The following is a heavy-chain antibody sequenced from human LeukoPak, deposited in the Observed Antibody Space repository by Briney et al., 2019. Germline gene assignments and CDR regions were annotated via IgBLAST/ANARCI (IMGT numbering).Heavy chain of an antibody. CDR1: GGSISSGGYY. J-gene: IGHJ6*03. CDR3: ARVMVAFGAYYYMDV. V-gene: IGHV4-30-2*01. CDR2: IYHSGST. Sequence: PSQTLSLTCTVSGGSISSGGYYWSWIRQPPGKGLEWIGYIYHSGSTYYNPSLKSRVTISVDRSKNQFSLKLSSVTAADTAVYYCARVMVAFGAYYYMDVWGKGTTVTVSS. D-gene: IGHD2-15*01.